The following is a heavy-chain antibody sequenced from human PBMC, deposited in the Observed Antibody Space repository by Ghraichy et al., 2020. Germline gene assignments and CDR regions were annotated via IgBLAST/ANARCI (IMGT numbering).Heavy chain of an antibody. CDR3: ARGSKVVRFFYYDGMDV. V-gene: IGHV3-48*02. Sequence: GSLRLSCVGSGFTFSDYSMNWVRQSPGKGLEWVSYITSSSRTKSYADSVKGRFTISRDNAHNSLYLQMNSLRDEDTAVYYCARGSKVVRFFYYDGMDVWGQGTTVTVSS. D-gene: IGHD4-23*01. CDR2: ITSSSRTK. J-gene: IGHJ6*02. CDR1: GFTFSDYS.